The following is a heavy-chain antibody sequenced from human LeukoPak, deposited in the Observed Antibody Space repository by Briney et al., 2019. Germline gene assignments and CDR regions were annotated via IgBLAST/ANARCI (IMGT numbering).Heavy chain of an antibody. D-gene: IGHD3-22*01. V-gene: IGHV3-48*01. CDR2: ISSSSSTI. J-gene: IGHJ1*01. CDR1: GFTFSSYS. Sequence: GGSLRLSCAASGFTFSSYSMNWVRQAPGKGLEWASYISSSSSTIYYADSVKGRFTVSRDNAKNSLYLQMNSLRAEDTAVYYCAREGLPDYYDSSGYYPEYFQHWGQGTLVTVSS. CDR3: AREGLPDYYDSSGYYPEYFQH.